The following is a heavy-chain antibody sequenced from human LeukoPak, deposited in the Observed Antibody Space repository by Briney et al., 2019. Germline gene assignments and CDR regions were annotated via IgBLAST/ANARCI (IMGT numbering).Heavy chain of an antibody. D-gene: IGHD3-10*01. CDR3: ARDRGKILWFGELVSPLDY. Sequence: GASVKVSCKASGYTFISYYMHWVRQAPGQGLEWMGWINPNSGGTNYAQKFQGRVTMTRDTSISTAYMELSRLRSDDTAVYYCARDRGKILWFGELVSPLDYWGQGTLVTVSS. CDR2: INPNSGGT. J-gene: IGHJ4*02. CDR1: GYTFISYY. V-gene: IGHV1-2*02.